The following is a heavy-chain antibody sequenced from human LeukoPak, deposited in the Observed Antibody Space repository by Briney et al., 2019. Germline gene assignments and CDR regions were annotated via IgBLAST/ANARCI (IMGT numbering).Heavy chain of an antibody. Sequence: SETLSLTCTVSGGSISSYYWSWIRQPPGKGLEWIGYIYYSGSTNYNPSLKSRVTIPVDTSKNQFSLKLSSVTAADTAVYYCAATSYDSSGYYQAVDAFDIWGQGTMVTVSS. D-gene: IGHD3-22*01. CDR2: IYYSGST. CDR1: GGSISSYY. V-gene: IGHV4-59*01. J-gene: IGHJ3*02. CDR3: AATSYDSSGYYQAVDAFDI.